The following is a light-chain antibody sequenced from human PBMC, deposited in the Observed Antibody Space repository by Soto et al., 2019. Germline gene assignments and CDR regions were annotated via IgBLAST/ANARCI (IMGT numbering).Light chain of an antibody. V-gene: IGKV3-20*01. CDR1: ENIAGTL. Sequence: IVLTQSPGTVSLSPGERATLSCRASENIAGTLLAWYKQRPGQPPTLLIYGTSGRATGIPDRFSGSGSGTDFTLTISRLEPEDFAVYYCQHYDDSRTFGPRTTVEIK. J-gene: IGKJ1*01. CDR3: QHYDDSRT. CDR2: GTS.